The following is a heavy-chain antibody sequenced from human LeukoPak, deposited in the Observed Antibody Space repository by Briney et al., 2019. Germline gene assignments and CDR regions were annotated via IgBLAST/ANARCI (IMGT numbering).Heavy chain of an antibody. CDR3: ARETSQKGAHYMDV. Sequence: PSETLSLTCTVSGGSISSYYWSWIRQPPGKGLEWSEYIYYSGSTNYNPSLRSRLTISVDTSKNQFSLKLSSVTAADTAVYYCARETSQKGAHYMDVWGKGTTVTISS. J-gene: IGHJ6*03. CDR2: IYYSGST. D-gene: IGHD3-16*01. V-gene: IGHV4-59*01. CDR1: GGSISSYY.